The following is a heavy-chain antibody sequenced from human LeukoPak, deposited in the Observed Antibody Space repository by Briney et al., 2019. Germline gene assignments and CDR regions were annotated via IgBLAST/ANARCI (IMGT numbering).Heavy chain of an antibody. J-gene: IGHJ5*02. Sequence: KASETLSLTCAVYGGSFSGYYWSWIRQPPGKGLEWIGEINHSGSTNHNPSLKSRVTISVDTSKNQFSLKLSSVTAADTAVYYCARRSGPLWSGYYRINWFDPWGQGTLVTVSS. CDR2: INHSGST. V-gene: IGHV4-34*01. CDR1: GGSFSGYY. D-gene: IGHD3-3*01. CDR3: ARRSGPLWSGYYRINWFDP.